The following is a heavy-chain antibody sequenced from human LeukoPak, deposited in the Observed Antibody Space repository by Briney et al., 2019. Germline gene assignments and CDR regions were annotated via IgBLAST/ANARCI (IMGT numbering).Heavy chain of an antibody. CDR2: IYYSGST. CDR3: ARRQDTAMVTYSYFDY. V-gene: IGHV4-39*01. CDR1: GGSISSSSYN. J-gene: IGHJ4*02. Sequence: PSETLSLTCTVSGGSISSSSYNWGWIRQPPGKGLEWIGSIYYSGSTYYNPSLKSRVTISVDTSKNQFSLKLSSVTAADTAVYYCARRQDTAMVTYSYFDYWGQGTLVTVSS. D-gene: IGHD5-18*01.